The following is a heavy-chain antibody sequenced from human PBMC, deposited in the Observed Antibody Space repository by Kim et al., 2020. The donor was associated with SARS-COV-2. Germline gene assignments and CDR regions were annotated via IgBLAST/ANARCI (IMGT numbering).Heavy chain of an antibody. Sequence: SETLSLTCTVSGGSISSSYYYWGWIRQPPGKGLDWIGTVYYSGTSYYNPSLKGRVTISVHTSENQFSLHLTSVTAADTAHYYCARLYYDILTGHNWFDP. CDR3: ARLYYDILTGHNWFDP. D-gene: IGHD3-9*01. J-gene: IGHJ5*02. CDR1: GGSISSSYYY. V-gene: IGHV4-39*01. CDR2: VYYSGTS.